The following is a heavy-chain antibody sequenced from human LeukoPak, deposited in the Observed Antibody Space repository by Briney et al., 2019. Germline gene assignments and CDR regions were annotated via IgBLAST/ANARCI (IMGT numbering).Heavy chain of an antibody. CDR1: GGTFSSYA. J-gene: IGHJ4*02. CDR2: IIPILGIA. Sequence: SVKVSCKASGGTFSSYAISWVRQAPGQGLEWMGRIIPILGIANYAQKFQGRVTITADKSTSTAYMELSSLRSEDTAVYYCARIGPLRYYDSSGYYALDYWGQGTLVTVSS. D-gene: IGHD3-22*01. V-gene: IGHV1-69*04. CDR3: ARIGPLRYYDSSGYYALDY.